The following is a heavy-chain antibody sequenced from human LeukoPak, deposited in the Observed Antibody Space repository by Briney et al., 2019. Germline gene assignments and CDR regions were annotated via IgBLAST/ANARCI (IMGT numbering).Heavy chain of an antibody. CDR2: IYPGDSDT. Sequence: GESLKISCKGSGYSFTSYWIGWVRQMPGKGLEWMGIIYPGDSDTRYSPSFQGQVTISADKSISTAYLQWSSPKASDTAMYYCARQAYYYDSSGYYFGRNFDYWGQGTLVTVSS. V-gene: IGHV5-51*01. D-gene: IGHD3-22*01. CDR3: ARQAYYYDSSGYYFGRNFDY. CDR1: GYSFTSYW. J-gene: IGHJ4*02.